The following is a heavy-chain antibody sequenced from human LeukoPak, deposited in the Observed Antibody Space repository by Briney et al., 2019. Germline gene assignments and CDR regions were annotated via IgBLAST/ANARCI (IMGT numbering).Heavy chain of an antibody. CDR2: IWYDGSNK. CDR1: GFTFSSYG. J-gene: IGHJ4*02. Sequence: GVSLRRSCAASGFTFSSYGMHRVRQAPGKGLEWVAVIWYDGSNKYYADSVKGRFTISRDNSKNTLYLQMNSLRAEDTAVYYCARDYYDGSGYYPGPFDYWGQGTLVTVSP. CDR3: ARDYYDGSGYYPGPFDY. D-gene: IGHD3-22*01. V-gene: IGHV3-33*01.